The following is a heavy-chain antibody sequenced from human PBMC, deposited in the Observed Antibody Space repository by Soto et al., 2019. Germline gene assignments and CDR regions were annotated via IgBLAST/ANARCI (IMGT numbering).Heavy chain of an antibody. J-gene: IGHJ6*02. D-gene: IGHD1-26*01. Sequence: LQLQESGPGLVTPSETLSLTCTVSGGSLSRSSSYWGWIRQPPGKGLEWIGSIYYSGSTSSPPPLQSRVTISEDTSTNQVALRLSSVTAADTAVYYCALLRRRGYYDYYGMDGWGQGTTVTVSS. V-gene: IGHV4-39*01. CDR2: IYYSGST. CDR3: ALLRRRGYYDYYGMDG. CDR1: GGSLSRSSSY.